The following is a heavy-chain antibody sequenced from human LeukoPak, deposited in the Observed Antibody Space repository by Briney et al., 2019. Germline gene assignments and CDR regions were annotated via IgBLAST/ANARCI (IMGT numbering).Heavy chain of an antibody. CDR3: AKEYSSSSGVGGFDY. D-gene: IGHD6-6*01. V-gene: IGHV3-23*01. Sequence: PGGSLRLSCAASGFTFSSYAMSWVRQAPGKGLEWVSAISGSGGSTYYANSVKGRFTISRDNSKNTLYLQMNSLRAEDTAVYYCAKEYSSSSGVGGFDYWGQGTLVTVSS. CDR1: GFTFSSYA. CDR2: ISGSGGST. J-gene: IGHJ4*02.